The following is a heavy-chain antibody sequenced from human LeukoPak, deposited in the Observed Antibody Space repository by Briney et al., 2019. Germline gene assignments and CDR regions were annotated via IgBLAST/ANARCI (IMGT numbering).Heavy chain of an antibody. D-gene: IGHD6-19*01. Sequence: GGSLRLSCAASGFSFSDNYMSWIRQAPGKGLEWVSYISNSGSYTNYPDSAKGRFTISRDNAKNSLYLQMNSLRDEDTAVYYCARARGAGPGGHFDYWGQGTLVTVSS. CDR3: ARARGAGPGGHFDY. J-gene: IGHJ4*02. CDR2: ISNSGSYT. CDR1: GFSFSDNY. V-gene: IGHV3-11*05.